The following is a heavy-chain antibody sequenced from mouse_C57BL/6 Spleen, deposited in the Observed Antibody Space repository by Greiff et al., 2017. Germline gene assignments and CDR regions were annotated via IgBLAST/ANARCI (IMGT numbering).Heavy chain of an antibody. CDR2: INPGSGGT. V-gene: IGHV1-54*01. D-gene: IGHD3-1*01. CDR3: AGSGDDHLYFDF. J-gene: IGHJ1*03. CDR1: GYAFTNYL. Sequence: QVQLQQSGAELVRPGTSVKVSCKASGYAFTNYLIEWVKQRPGQGLEWIGVINPGSGGTNYNEKFKGKATLTADKSSSTAYMQLSSLTSEDSAVYFCAGSGDDHLYFDFWGTGTTVTVSS.